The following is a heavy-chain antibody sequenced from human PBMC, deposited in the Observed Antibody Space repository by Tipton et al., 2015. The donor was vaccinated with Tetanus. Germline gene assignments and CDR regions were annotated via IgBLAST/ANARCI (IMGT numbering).Heavy chain of an antibody. Sequence: TLSLTCTVSGGSISGSYWNWIRQPPGKGLEWIGYVYYNGNTHYNPSLKSRVSMSVDTSKNQFSLNLSSVTAADTAMYYCARDQGGGRVVRLNWFDPWGQGTLVTVSS. V-gene: IGHV4-59*12. CDR1: GGSISGSY. D-gene: IGHD6-6*01. CDR2: VYYNGNT. J-gene: IGHJ5*02. CDR3: ARDQGGGRVVRLNWFDP.